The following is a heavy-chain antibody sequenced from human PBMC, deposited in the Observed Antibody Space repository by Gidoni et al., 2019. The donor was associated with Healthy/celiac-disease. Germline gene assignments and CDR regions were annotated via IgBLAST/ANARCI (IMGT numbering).Heavy chain of an antibody. CDR1: GYTFTSYG. J-gene: IGHJ6*02. D-gene: IGHD3-10*01. CDR2: ISAYNGNT. CDR3: ARELKGYGSGSYYFYYYYYGMDV. V-gene: IGHV1-18*01. Sequence: QVQLVQSGAEVKKPASVKVSCKASGYTFTSYGISWVRQAPGQGLEWMGWISAYNGNTNYAQKLQGRVTMTTDTSTSTAYMELRSLRSDDTAVYYCARELKGYGSGSYYFYYYYYGMDVWGQGTTVTVSS.